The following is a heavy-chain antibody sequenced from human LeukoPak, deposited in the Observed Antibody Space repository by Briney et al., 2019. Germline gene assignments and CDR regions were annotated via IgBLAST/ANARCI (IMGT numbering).Heavy chain of an antibody. CDR3: ARGAAAGALIDY. V-gene: IGHV3-48*04. J-gene: IGHJ4*02. CDR1: GFTFRSKW. D-gene: IGHD6-13*01. Sequence: GGSLRLSCVASGFTFRSKWMHWVRQAPGKGLEWVSYISSSGSTIYYADSVKGRFTISRDNAKNSLYLQMNSLRAEDTAVYYCARGAAAGALIDYWGQGTLVTVSS. CDR2: ISSSGSTI.